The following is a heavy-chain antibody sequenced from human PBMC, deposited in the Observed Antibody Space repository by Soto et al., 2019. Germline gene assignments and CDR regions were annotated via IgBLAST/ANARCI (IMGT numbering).Heavy chain of an antibody. CDR2: IYSGGST. J-gene: IGHJ6*02. D-gene: IGHD1-7*01. Sequence: EVQLVESGGGLIQPGGSLRLSCTASGFTVSSNYMSWVRLAPGKGLEWVSVIYSGGSTYDADSVKGRVTISRDDSKNTLYLQMNSLRAEDTAVYYCAREERNCDYYAMDVWGQGTTVTVSS. CDR1: GFTVSSNY. V-gene: IGHV3-53*01. CDR3: AREERNCDYYAMDV.